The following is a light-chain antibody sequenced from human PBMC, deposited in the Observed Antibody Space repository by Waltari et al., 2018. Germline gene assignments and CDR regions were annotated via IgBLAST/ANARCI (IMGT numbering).Light chain of an antibody. CDR1: QTISRY. Sequence: DIQMTQSPSSLSASVGDRVTITCRASQTISRYLNWYQQKPGKAPNLLIYAASSLQSGVPSMFSGSGSGRDFTRIITSLQPEDFATYYCQESYSFTRTFGQGTKVEIK. J-gene: IGKJ1*01. V-gene: IGKV1-39*01. CDR2: AAS. CDR3: QESYSFTRT.